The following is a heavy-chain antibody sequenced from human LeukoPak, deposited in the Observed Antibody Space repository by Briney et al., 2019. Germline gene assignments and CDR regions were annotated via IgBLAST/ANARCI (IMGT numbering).Heavy chain of an antibody. V-gene: IGHV3-23*01. Sequence: GGSLRLSCAASGFTFSSYAMSWVRQAPGKGLEWVSAISGSGGSTYYADSVKGRFTISRDNSKNTLYLQMNSLRAEDAAVYYCAKLHSSSWPRAGYFDYWGQETLVTVSS. CDR3: AKLHSSSWPRAGYFDY. D-gene: IGHD6-13*01. CDR2: ISGSGGST. CDR1: GFTFSSYA. J-gene: IGHJ4*02.